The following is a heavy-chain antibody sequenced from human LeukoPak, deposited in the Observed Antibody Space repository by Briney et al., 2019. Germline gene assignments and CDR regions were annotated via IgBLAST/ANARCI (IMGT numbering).Heavy chain of an antibody. CDR3: ARGGYSGYDYFVWFDY. V-gene: IGHV3-21*01. J-gene: IGHJ4*02. Sequence: GRSLRLSCAASGFTFSSYSMNWVRQAPGKGLEWVSSISSSSSYIYYADSVKGRFTISRDNAKNSLYLQMNSLRAEDTAVYYCARGGYSGYDYFVWFDYWGQGTLVTVSS. D-gene: IGHD5-12*01. CDR1: GFTFSSYS. CDR2: ISSSSSYI.